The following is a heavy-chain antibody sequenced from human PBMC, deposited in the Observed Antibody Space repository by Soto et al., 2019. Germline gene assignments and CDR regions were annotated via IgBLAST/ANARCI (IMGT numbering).Heavy chain of an antibody. J-gene: IGHJ6*02. CDR3: AKDFDYSNYKKTTYYYYYGMDV. Sequence: PGGSLRLSCAASGFTFSSYGMHWVRQAPGKGLEWVAVISYDGSNKYYADSVKGRFTISRDNSKNTLYLQMNSLRAEDTAVYYCAKDFDYSNYKKTTYYYYYGMDVWGQGTTVTVSS. D-gene: IGHD4-4*01. CDR2: ISYDGSNK. V-gene: IGHV3-30*18. CDR1: GFTFSSYG.